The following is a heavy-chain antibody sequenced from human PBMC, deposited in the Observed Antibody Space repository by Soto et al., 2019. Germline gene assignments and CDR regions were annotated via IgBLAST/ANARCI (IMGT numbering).Heavy chain of an antibody. CDR3: ARGRPALYYYYGMDV. J-gene: IGHJ6*02. D-gene: IGHD2-2*01. V-gene: IGHV1-69*13. Sequence: ASVKVSCKASGGTFSSYAIGWVRQAPGQGLEWMGGIIPIFGTANYAQKFQGRVTITADESTSTAYMELSSLRSEDTAVYYCARGRPALYYYYGMDVWGQGTTVTVSS. CDR1: GGTFSSYA. CDR2: IIPIFGTA.